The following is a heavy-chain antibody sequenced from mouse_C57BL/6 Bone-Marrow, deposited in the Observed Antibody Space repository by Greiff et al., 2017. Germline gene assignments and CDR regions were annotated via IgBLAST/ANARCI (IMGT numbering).Heavy chain of an antibody. Sequence: QVQLQQPGAELVRPGTSVKLSCKASGYTFTSYWMHWVKQRPGQGLEWIGVIDPSDSYTNYNQKFKGKDTLTVDTSSSTAYMQLSSLTSEDSAVYYCARNLYYYGSSVAWFAYWGQGTLVTVSA. D-gene: IGHD1-1*01. CDR1: GYTFTSYW. CDR2: IDPSDSYT. V-gene: IGHV1-59*01. CDR3: ARNLYYYGSSVAWFAY. J-gene: IGHJ3*01.